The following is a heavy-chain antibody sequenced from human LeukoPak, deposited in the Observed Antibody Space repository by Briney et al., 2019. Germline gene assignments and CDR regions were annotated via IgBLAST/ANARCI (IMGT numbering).Heavy chain of an antibody. CDR1: GYTFTSYG. J-gene: IGHJ4*02. Sequence: ASVKVSCKASGYTFTSYGISWVRQAPGQGLEWMGIINPSGGSTSYAQKFQGRVTMTRDTSTSIVYMELSSLRSEDTAVYYCARVPKGDHFDYWGQGTLVTVSS. D-gene: IGHD2-21*02. CDR3: ARVPKGDHFDY. V-gene: IGHV1-46*01. CDR2: INPSGGST.